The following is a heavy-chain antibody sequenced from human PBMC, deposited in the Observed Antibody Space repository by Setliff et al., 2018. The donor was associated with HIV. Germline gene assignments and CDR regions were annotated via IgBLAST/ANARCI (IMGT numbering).Heavy chain of an antibody. D-gene: IGHD3-22*01. CDR3: AKDQITMIVVVTYYFDY. CDR2: ISGSGGST. Sequence: GGSLRLSCAASGFTFSSYAMSWVRQAPGKGLEWVSAISGSGGSTYYADSVKGRFTISRDNSKNTLYLQMNSLRAEDTAVYYCAKDQITMIVVVTYYFDYWGQGTLVTVSS. J-gene: IGHJ4*02. CDR1: GFTFSSYA. V-gene: IGHV3-23*01.